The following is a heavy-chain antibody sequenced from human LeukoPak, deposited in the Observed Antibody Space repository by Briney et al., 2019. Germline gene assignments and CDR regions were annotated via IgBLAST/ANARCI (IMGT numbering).Heavy chain of an antibody. Sequence: PGGSLRLSCAASGFTFSRYSLNWVRQAPGKGLEWVSSISSSSSYIYYADSVKGRFTISRDNAKNSLYLQMNSLRAEDTAVYYCARDANLDRAGSGRYYKGIDYWGQGTLVTVSS. D-gene: IGHD3-10*01. CDR2: ISSSSSYI. J-gene: IGHJ4*02. V-gene: IGHV3-21*01. CDR1: GFTFSRYS. CDR3: ARDANLDRAGSGRYYKGIDY.